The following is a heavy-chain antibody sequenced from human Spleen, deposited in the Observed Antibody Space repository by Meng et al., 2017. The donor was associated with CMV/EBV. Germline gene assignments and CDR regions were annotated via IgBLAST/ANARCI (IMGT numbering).Heavy chain of an antibody. CDR2: IIPILGIA. CDR1: GGTFSSYT. J-gene: IGHJ6*02. Sequence: SVKVSCKASGGTFSSYTISWVRQAPGQGLEWMGRIIPILGIANYAQKFQGRVTITTDESTSTAYMELSSLRSEDTAVYYCATNQLLHYYYYGMDVWGQGTTVTVSS. V-gene: IGHV1-69*02. D-gene: IGHD2-15*01. CDR3: ATNQLLHYYYYGMDV.